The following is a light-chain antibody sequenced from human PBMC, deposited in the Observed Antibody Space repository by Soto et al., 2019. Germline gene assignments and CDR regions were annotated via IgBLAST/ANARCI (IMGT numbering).Light chain of an antibody. CDR3: GTWDSSLSAGVV. J-gene: IGLJ2*01. CDR2: DNN. Sequence: QSVLTQPPSVSAAPGQKVTISCSGSSSNNGNNYVSWYQQLPGTAPKLLIYDNNKRPSGIPDRFSGSKSGTSATLGITGLQTGDEADYYCGTWDSSLSAGVVFGGGTKVTVL. CDR1: SSNNGNNY. V-gene: IGLV1-51*01.